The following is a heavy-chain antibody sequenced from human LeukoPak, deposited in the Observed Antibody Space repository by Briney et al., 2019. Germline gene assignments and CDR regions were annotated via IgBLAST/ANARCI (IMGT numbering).Heavy chain of an antibody. CDR1: GFTFRSYD. J-gene: IGHJ4*02. D-gene: IGHD6-13*01. CDR2: IGTAGDT. Sequence: PGGSLRLSCAASGFTFRSYDMHWVRQATGKGLEWVSAIGTAGDTYYPGSVKGRFTISRENVKTSLYFKMTSLRAGDTAVYYCARGGPAVGIAAAGTFDYWGQGTLVTVSS. CDR3: ARGGPAVGIAAAGTFDY. V-gene: IGHV3-13*01.